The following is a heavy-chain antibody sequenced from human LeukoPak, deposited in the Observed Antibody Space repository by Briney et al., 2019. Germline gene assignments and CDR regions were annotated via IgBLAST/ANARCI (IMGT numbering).Heavy chain of an antibody. Sequence: GGSLRLSCSASGFTFSTHAMYWVRQAPGKGLEYVSGISSNGGSTSYADSVKGRFTISRDNAKNTLYLQMNSLRTEDTAVYYCACYGIAPPYWGQGTLVTVSS. CDR1: GFTFSTHA. V-gene: IGHV3-64*04. D-gene: IGHD2-15*01. CDR2: ISSNGGST. CDR3: ACYGIAPPY. J-gene: IGHJ4*02.